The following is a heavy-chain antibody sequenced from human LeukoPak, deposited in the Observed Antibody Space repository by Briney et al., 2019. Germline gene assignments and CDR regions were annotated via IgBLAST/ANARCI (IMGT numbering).Heavy chain of an antibody. CDR2: INHSGST. CDR3: ARAAVAATRHSPGRYYYYGMDV. V-gene: IGHV4-34*01. D-gene: IGHD2-15*01. CDR1: GGSFSGYY. J-gene: IGHJ6*04. Sequence: SETLSLTCAVYGGSFSGYYWSWIRQPPGKGLEWIGEINHSGSTNHNPPLKSRVTISVDTSKNQFSLKLSSVTAADTAVYYCARAAVAATRHSPGRYYYYGMDVWGKGTTVTVSS.